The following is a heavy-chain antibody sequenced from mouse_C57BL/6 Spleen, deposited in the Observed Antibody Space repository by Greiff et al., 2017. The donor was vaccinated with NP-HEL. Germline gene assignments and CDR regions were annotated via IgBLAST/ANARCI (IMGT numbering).Heavy chain of an antibody. Sequence: QVQLQQPGAELVRPGTSVKLSCKASGYTFTSYWMHWVKQRPGQGLEWIGVIDPSDSYTNYNQKFKGKATLTVDTSSSTAYMQLSSLTSEDSAVYYCARDTTDWFAYWGQGTLVTVSA. V-gene: IGHV1-59*01. CDR3: ARDTTDWFAY. CDR1: GYTFTSYW. CDR2: IDPSDSYT. D-gene: IGHD1-1*01. J-gene: IGHJ3*01.